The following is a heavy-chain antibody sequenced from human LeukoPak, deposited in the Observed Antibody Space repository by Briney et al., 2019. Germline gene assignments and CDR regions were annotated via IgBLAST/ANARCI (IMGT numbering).Heavy chain of an antibody. Sequence: ASVKVSCKASGYTFTSYGISWVRQAPGQGLEWMGWISAYNGNTNYAQKLQGRVTMTTDTSTSTAYMELRSLRSDDTAVYYCARDNIDCSSTSCHPGFDYWGQGALVTVSS. CDR1: GYTFTSYG. CDR3: ARDNIDCSSTSCHPGFDY. V-gene: IGHV1-18*01. J-gene: IGHJ4*02. CDR2: ISAYNGNT. D-gene: IGHD2-2*01.